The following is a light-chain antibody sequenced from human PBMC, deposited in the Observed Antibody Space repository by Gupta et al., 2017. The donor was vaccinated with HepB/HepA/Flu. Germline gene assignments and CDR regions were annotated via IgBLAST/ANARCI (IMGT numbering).Light chain of an antibody. CDR1: SSDVGNYNY. V-gene: IGLV2-11*01. CDR3: CSYAGNYIWV. J-gene: IGLJ3*02. Sequence: QSALTQPRSMSGSPGQSVTISCSGTSSDVGNYNYVSWYQQHPGEAPKLLIYDVTRRPSGVPDRFSGSKSGNTASLTISGLQAEDESDYYCCSYAGNYIWVFGGGTKLTVL. CDR2: DVT.